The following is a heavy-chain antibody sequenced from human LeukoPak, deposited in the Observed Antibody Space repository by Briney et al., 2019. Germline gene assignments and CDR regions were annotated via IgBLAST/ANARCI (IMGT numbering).Heavy chain of an antibody. J-gene: IGHJ4*02. CDR2: ICYSGST. V-gene: IGHV4-30-4*08. Sequence: SETLSVTCTVSVDSICSGDDYWSWIRQPPGKGLEWIGYICYSGSTYYNPSLKSRVTISVDTPKNQFSLKLSSVTAADTAAYYCARAWTTVTTVDYWGQGTLVTVSS. CDR1: VDSICSGDDY. D-gene: IGHD4-17*01. CDR3: ARAWTTVTTVDY.